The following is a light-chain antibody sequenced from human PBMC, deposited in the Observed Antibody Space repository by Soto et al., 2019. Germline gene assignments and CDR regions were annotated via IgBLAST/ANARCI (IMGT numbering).Light chain of an antibody. Sequence: SYELTQPPSVSVAPGQTARITCGGNNIGSKSVHWYQQKPGQAPVLVVYDDSDRPSGIPERFSGSNSGNTATLTISRVGAGDEADYYCQVWDSSSASYVFGTGTRSPS. CDR1: NIGSKS. J-gene: IGLJ1*01. CDR3: QVWDSSSASYV. CDR2: DDS. V-gene: IGLV3-21*02.